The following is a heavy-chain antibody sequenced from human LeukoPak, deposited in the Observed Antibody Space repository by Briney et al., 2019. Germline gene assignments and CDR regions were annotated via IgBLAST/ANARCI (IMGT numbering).Heavy chain of an antibody. D-gene: IGHD2-2*01. V-gene: IGHV1-2*02. J-gene: IGHJ4*02. CDR1: GYTFTGYY. CDR2: INPNSGGT. CDR3: ARGGFVVVPAAMRNIDY. Sequence: ASVKVSCKASGYTFTGYYMHWVRQAPGQGLEWMGWINPNSGGTNYAQKFQGRVTMTRYTSISTAYMELSRLRSDDTAVYYCARGGFVVVPAAMRNIDYWGQGTLVTVSS.